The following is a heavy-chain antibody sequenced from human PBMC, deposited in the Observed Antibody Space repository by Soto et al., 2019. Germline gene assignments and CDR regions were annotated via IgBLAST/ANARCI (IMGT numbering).Heavy chain of an antibody. CDR3: ARSKSPYYDSSGYYDYFDY. CDR2: IYYSGST. D-gene: IGHD3-22*01. V-gene: IGHV4-30-4*01. J-gene: IGHJ4*02. CDR1: GGSISSGDHY. Sequence: SETLSLTCTVSGGSISSGDHYWSWIRQPPGKGLEWIGYIYYSGSTYYNPSLKSRVTISVDTSKNQFSLKLSSVTAADTAVYYCARSKSPYYDSSGYYDYFDYWGQGTLVTVSS.